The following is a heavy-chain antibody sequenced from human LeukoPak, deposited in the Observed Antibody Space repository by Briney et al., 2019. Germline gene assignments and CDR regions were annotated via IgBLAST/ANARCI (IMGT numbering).Heavy chain of an antibody. Sequence: GGSLRLSCAASGFTFSSYEMNWVRQAPGKGLEWVTVISYDGSNKYYADSVRGRFTISRDNSENTLYLQMNSLRPEDTAIYYCAREGSNVVVDYWGQGTLVTVSS. CDR2: ISYDGSNK. CDR1: GFTFSSYE. J-gene: IGHJ4*02. V-gene: IGHV3-30*04. CDR3: AREGSNVVVDY. D-gene: IGHD2-15*01.